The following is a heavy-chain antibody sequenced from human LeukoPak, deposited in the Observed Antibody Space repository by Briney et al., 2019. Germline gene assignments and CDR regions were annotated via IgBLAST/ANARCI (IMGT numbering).Heavy chain of an antibody. CDR2: IIPIFGTA. V-gene: IGHV1-69*05. CDR3: ARDPHVAAAGTH. Sequence: SVKVSCKASGGTFSSYAISWVRQAPGQGLEWMGRIIPIFGTANYAQKFQGRVTITTDESTSTAYMELSSLRPEDTAVYYCARDPHVAAAGTHWGQGTLVTVSS. CDR1: GGTFSSYA. J-gene: IGHJ4*02. D-gene: IGHD6-13*01.